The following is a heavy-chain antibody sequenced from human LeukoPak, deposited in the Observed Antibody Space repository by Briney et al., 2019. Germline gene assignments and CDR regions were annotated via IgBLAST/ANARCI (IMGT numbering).Heavy chain of an antibody. V-gene: IGHV4-34*01. CDR1: GGSFSGYY. J-gene: IGHJ6*02. D-gene: IGHD6-13*01. CDR2: INHSGGT. Sequence: SETLSLTCAVYGGSFSGYYWSWNRQPPGKGLEWIGEINHSGGTNYNPSLKSRVTISVDTSKNQFSLKLSSVTAADTAVYYCARGSLALYYYYYGMDVWGQGTTVTVSS. CDR3: ARGSLALYYYYYGMDV.